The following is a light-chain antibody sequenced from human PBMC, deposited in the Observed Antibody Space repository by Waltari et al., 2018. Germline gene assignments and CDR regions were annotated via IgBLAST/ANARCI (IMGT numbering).Light chain of an antibody. CDR2: VDTGGIVG. CDR3: GADHGSGSNFVRV. J-gene: IGLJ1*01. CDR1: SGSGIYN. Sequence: LTQPPSASASLGATATPPCTLSSGSGIYNVDRNQPRAGKGPRLVMRVDTGGIVGSRGDGIPDRFSVSGSGLNRYLTIRNIQEEDESDYHCGADHGSGSNFVRVFGGGTKVTVL. V-gene: IGLV9-49*03.